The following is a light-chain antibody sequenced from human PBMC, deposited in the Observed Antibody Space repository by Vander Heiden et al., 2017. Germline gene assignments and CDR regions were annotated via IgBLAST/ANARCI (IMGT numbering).Light chain of an antibody. Sequence: SSELTQDPAVSVALGQTVRITCQGDSLRSYYVSWYQQKPGQAPVLVIYGKNNRPSGIPDRFSGSSSGNTASLTITGAQAEDEADYYCDSRDSSGNHLEVFGGGTKLTVL. CDR1: SLRSYY. CDR2: GKN. J-gene: IGLJ2*01. CDR3: DSRDSSGNHLEV. V-gene: IGLV3-19*01.